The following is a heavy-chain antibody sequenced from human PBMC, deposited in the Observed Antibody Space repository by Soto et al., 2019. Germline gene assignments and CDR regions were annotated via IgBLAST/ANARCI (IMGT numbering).Heavy chain of an antibody. J-gene: IGHJ4*02. D-gene: IGHD5-12*01. V-gene: IGHV4-30-2*01. Sequence: SETLSLTCAVSGGSISSGGYSWSWNRQPPGKGLEWIGYIYHSGRTYYNPSLKSRVTISVGTSKNQFSLKLSSVTAADTAVYYCARDPRDGYNPFFDYWGQGTLVTVSS. CDR3: ARDPRDGYNPFFDY. CDR2: IYHSGRT. CDR1: GGSISSGGYS.